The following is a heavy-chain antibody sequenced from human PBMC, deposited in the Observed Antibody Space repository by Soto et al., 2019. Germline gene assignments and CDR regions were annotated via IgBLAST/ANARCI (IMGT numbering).Heavy chain of an antibody. CDR1: GFTFSRVS. Sequence: GSLRLSCEASGFTFSRVSMNWVRQVPGKGLEWVASISSGSSDTWYADSVKGRFIISRDNSKNTLYLQMNSLRAEDTALYYCAKDAGIPDFGILMHPFDVWGIGKIVTV. V-gene: IGHV3-21*04. CDR3: AKDAGIPDFGILMHPFDV. J-gene: IGHJ3*01. D-gene: IGHD2-15*01. CDR2: ISSGSSDT.